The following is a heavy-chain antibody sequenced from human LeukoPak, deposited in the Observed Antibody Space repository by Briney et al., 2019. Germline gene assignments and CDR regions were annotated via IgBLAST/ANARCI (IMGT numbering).Heavy chain of an antibody. CDR3: TRDKDFWSGPYYYYYYGMDV. CDR1: GFTFSSYG. D-gene: IGHD3-3*01. CDR2: IRSKAYGGTT. V-gene: IGHV3-49*04. Sequence: GGSLRLSCAASGFTFSSYGMHWVRQAPGRGLEWVGFIRSKAYGGTTEYAASVKGRFTISRDDSKSIAYLQMNSLKTEDTAVYYCTRDKDFWSGPYYYYYYGMDVWGQGTTVTVSS. J-gene: IGHJ6*02.